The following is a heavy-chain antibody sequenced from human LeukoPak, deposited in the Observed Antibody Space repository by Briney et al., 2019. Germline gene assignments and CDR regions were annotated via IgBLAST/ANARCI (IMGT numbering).Heavy chain of an antibody. CDR3: ARDSSLSYSGSSGPGSYFDY. J-gene: IGHJ4*02. CDR1: GFTVSSNY. D-gene: IGHD6-6*01. CDR2: IYSGGST. V-gene: IGHV3-66*02. Sequence: AGGSLRLSCAASGFTVSSNYMSWVRQAPGKGLEWVSDIYSGGSTYYADSVKGRFTISRDNSKNTPYLQMNSLRAEDTAVYYCARDSSLSYSGSSGPGSYFDYWGQGTLVTVSS.